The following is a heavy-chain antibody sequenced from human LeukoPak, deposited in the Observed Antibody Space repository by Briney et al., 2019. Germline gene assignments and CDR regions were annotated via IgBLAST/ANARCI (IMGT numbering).Heavy chain of an antibody. J-gene: IGHJ6*03. CDR1: GGSISSGSYS. Sequence: SQTLSLTCTVSGGSISSGSYSWSWIRQPAGKGLEWIGRIYTSGSTNYNPSLKSRVTISVDTSKNQFSLKLSSVTAADTAVYYCARVRGDYGEDSHYYYMDVWGKGTTVTISS. D-gene: IGHD4-17*01. CDR3: ARVRGDYGEDSHYYYMDV. V-gene: IGHV4-61*02. CDR2: IYTSGST.